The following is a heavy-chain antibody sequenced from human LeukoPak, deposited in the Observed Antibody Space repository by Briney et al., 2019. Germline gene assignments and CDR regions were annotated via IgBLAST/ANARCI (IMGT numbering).Heavy chain of an antibody. Sequence: TLXLTCAXSRGSXTNSSCYWGWNRQPPGKGLEWIGGIYYTGTTYYSPSLNSRITISMDTSKKQFSLRLASVTAADTAVYYCARRAVVPAAVSYFDNWGQGTLVTVSS. J-gene: IGHJ4*02. D-gene: IGHD2-2*01. CDR1: RGSXTNSSCY. CDR2: IYYTGTT. V-gene: IGHV4-39*01. CDR3: ARRAVVPAAVSYFDN.